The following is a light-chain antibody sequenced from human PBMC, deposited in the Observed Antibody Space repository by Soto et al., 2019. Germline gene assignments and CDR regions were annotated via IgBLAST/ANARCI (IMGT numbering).Light chain of an antibody. V-gene: IGKV1-5*01. J-gene: IGKJ1*01. CDR1: QSISSW. CDR3: HQYNSYGT. Sequence: DIQMTQSPSTLPASVGDRVTITCRASQSISSWLAWYQQNPGKAPKLLMHDASTLERGVPSRFSGSGSGTEFTLTISSVQPDDFATYYCHQYNSYGTFGQGTKV. CDR2: DAS.